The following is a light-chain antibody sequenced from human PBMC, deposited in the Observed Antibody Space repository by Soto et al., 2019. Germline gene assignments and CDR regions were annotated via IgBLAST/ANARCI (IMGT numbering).Light chain of an antibody. CDR2: DAF. V-gene: IGKV1-5*01. CDR1: QSLSGW. J-gene: IGKJ1*01. Sequence: DIRMTQSPSPLSASVGARVTITCRASQSLSGWLAWYQQTPGKAPKLLISDAFRLESGVPSRFRGSGSVTEFTLKISSLQPGDAATYYCQQYCSYPWTFGRGTKV. CDR3: QQYCSYPWT.